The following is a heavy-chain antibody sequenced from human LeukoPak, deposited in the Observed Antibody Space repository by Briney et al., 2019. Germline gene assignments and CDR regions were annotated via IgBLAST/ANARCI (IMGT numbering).Heavy chain of an antibody. V-gene: IGHV4-61*02. CDR2: ISSSGST. D-gene: IGHD3-22*01. CDR1: GDSISSGDYY. CDR3: ARSRYYYDSSGYPHVGNFDY. Sequence: SQTLSLTCTVSGDSISSGDYYWSWIRQPAGKGLEWIGRISSSGSTNYNPSLKSRVTISVDTSKNQFSLKLSSVTAADTAVYYCARSRYYYDSSGYPHVGNFDYWGQGTLVTVSS. J-gene: IGHJ4*02.